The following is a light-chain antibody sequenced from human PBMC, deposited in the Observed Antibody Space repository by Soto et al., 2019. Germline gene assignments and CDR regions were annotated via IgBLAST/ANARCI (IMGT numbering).Light chain of an antibody. CDR1: QDISNY. Sequence: DIQMTQSPSSLSASVGDRVTITCQASQDISNYLNWYPQKPGKAPKLLIYAASNLETGVPSRFSGSGSGTDFTFTISSLQPEDIATYYCQQYDNLPFTFGPGTKVDIK. J-gene: IGKJ3*01. V-gene: IGKV1-33*01. CDR3: QQYDNLPFT. CDR2: AAS.